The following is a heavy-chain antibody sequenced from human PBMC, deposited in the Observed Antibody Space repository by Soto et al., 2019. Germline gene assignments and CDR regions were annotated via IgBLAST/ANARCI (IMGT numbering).Heavy chain of an antibody. J-gene: IGHJ5*02. V-gene: IGHV4-4*07. D-gene: IGHD3-10*01. CDR1: GGSISSYY. Sequence: SETLSLTCTVSGGSISSYYWSWIRQPAGKGLEWIGRIYTSGSNNYNTSLRSRVTMSVDTSKNQFSLKLSSVTAADTAVYYCARDRVRGANRFDPWRQGTLVTVSS. CDR3: ARDRVRGANRFDP. CDR2: IYTSGSN.